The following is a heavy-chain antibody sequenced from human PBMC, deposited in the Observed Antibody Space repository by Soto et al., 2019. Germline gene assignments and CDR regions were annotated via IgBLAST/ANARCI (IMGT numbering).Heavy chain of an antibody. CDR2: IKSDGSQT. J-gene: IGHJ6*02. CDR3: ARQGFYIMDV. Sequence: PGGSLRLSCVASGFTFSSYWMTWIRQAPGKGLEWVANIKSDGSQTHSVDSVRGRFTISRDNAKNSLYLQMNILRAEDTAVYYCARQGFYIMDVWGQGTTVTVSS. CDR1: GFTFSSYW. V-gene: IGHV3-7*01.